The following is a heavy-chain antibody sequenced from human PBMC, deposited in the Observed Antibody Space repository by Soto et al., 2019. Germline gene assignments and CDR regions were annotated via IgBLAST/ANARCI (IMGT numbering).Heavy chain of an antibody. V-gene: IGHV3-48*02. CDR1: GFTFSTYI. CDR2: ISTSRSTI. Sequence: EVQLVESGGGLVQPGGSLRLSCAASGFTFSTYIMNWVRQAPGKGLEWVSYISTSRSTIYYADSVKGRFTISRDNANNSLYLQMNSLRDEDTAVYYCARGDSGSYFGPLGYWGQGTLVTVSS. D-gene: IGHD1-26*01. J-gene: IGHJ4*02. CDR3: ARGDSGSYFGPLGY.